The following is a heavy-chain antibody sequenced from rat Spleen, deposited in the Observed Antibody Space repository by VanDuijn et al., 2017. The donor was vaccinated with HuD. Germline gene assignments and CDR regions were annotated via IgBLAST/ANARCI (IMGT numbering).Heavy chain of an antibody. J-gene: IGHJ4*01. V-gene: IGHV3-1*01. Sequence: EVQLPESGPGLVKPSQSLSLTCSVTGYSITSNYWGWIRKFPGNTLEWIGPISYSGSSTYNPSLKSLISFTRDTSMNQFFLQLNSVTAENTATFYGARREVMYAWGQGASVTVSS. CDR3: ARREVMYA. CDR1: GYSITSNY. CDR2: ISYSGSS.